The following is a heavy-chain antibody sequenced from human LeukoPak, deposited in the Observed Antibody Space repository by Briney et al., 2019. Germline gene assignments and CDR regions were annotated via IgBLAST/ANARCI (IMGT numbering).Heavy chain of an antibody. CDR1: GFTFSSYA. V-gene: IGHV3-23*01. CDR2: ISGSGGST. Sequence: HAGGSLRLSCAASGFTFSSYAMSWVRQAPGKGLEWVSAISGSGGSTYYADSEKGRFTISRDNSKNTLYLQMNSLRAEDTAVYYCAKGENWNDPFDYWGQGTLVTVSS. CDR3: AKGENWNDPFDY. D-gene: IGHD1-1*01. J-gene: IGHJ4*02.